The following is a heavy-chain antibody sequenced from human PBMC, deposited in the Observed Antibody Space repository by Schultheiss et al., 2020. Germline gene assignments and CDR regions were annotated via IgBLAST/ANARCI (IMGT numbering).Heavy chain of an antibody. V-gene: IGHV4-31*03. CDR3: ARDPPLVPTTPGEVIDI. CDR1: GGSISSGGYY. J-gene: IGHJ3*02. CDR2: IYYSGST. D-gene: IGHD6-13*01. Sequence: SETLSLTCTVSGGSISSGGYYWSWIRQHPGKGLEWIGYIYYSGSTYYNPSLKSRVTISVDTSKNQFSLKLSSVTAADTAVYYCARDPPLVPTTPGEVIDIWGQGTMVTVSS.